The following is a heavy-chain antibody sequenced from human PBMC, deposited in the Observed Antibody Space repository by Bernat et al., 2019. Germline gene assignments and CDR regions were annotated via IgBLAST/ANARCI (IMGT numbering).Heavy chain of an antibody. V-gene: IGHV3-23*01. CDR3: AKAKYYDILTGYDAFDI. CDR1: GFTFSSYA. J-gene: IGHJ3*02. CDR2: ISGSGGST. D-gene: IGHD3-9*01. Sequence: EVQLLESGGGLVQPGGSLRLSCAASGFTFSSYAMSWVRQAPGKGLEWVSAISGSGGSTYYADSVKGRFTISRDNAKKTLNLQMNSLRAEDTAVYYCAKAKYYDILTGYDAFDIWGQGTMVTVSS.